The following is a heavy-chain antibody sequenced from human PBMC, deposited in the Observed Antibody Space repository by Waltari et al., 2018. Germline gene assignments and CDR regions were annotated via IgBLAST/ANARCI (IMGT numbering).Heavy chain of an antibody. Sequence: QVQLVQSGAEVKEPGASVTVSCTTSGYTFTAYYLHWVRQAPGQGLEWMAWINANTGDSKSAQTFQGRVTVTRDTSITTAYLELSGLRSDDTALYYCARETLPGNKIIDYWGQGTLVTVSS. D-gene: IGHD1-1*01. V-gene: IGHV1-2*02. CDR1: GYTFTAYY. CDR3: ARETLPGNKIIDY. J-gene: IGHJ4*02. CDR2: INANTGDS.